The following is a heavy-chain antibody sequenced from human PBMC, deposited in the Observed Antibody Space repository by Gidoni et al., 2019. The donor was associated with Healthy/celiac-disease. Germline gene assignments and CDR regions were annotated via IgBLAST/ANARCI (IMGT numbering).Heavy chain of an antibody. V-gene: IGHV3-23*01. CDR1: GFTFSSDA. CDR2: ISGSGGST. CDR3: AKDPGLGLRRGYYFDY. D-gene: IGHD1-7*01. Sequence: EVQLLESGGGLVQPGGSLRLSCAAFGFTFSSDAMSWVRQDPGKGLAWVSGISGSGGSTYYADSVKGRFTISRDNSKNTLYLQMNSLRAEDTAVYYCAKDPGLGLRRGYYFDYWGQGTLVTVSS. J-gene: IGHJ4*02.